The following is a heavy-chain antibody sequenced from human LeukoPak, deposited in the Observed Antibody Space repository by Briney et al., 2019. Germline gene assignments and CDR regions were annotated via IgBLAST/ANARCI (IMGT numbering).Heavy chain of an antibody. Sequence: PGGSLRLSCAASGFNFSSYSMNWVRQAPGKGLEWVSSISSSSSFRYYADSVKGRFTISRDNAKNSLYLQMNSLRAADTAVYYCARESSGYFYWGQGTLVTVSS. D-gene: IGHD3-22*01. CDR1: GFNFSSYS. J-gene: IGHJ4*02. V-gene: IGHV3-21*01. CDR3: ARESSGYFY. CDR2: ISSSSSFR.